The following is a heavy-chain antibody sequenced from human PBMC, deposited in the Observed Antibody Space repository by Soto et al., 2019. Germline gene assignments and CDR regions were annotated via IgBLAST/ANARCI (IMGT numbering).Heavy chain of an antibody. CDR3: ARGLGGDYVREVDWFDP. CDR1: GYTFTSYG. J-gene: IGHJ5*02. CDR2: ISAYNGNT. V-gene: IGHV1-18*01. D-gene: IGHD2-21*02. Sequence: ASVKVSCKASGYTFTSYGISWVRQAPGQGLEWMGWISAYNGNTNYAQKLQGRVTMTTDTSTSTAYMELRSLRSDDTDVYYCARGLGGDYVREVDWFDPWGQGTLVTVSS.